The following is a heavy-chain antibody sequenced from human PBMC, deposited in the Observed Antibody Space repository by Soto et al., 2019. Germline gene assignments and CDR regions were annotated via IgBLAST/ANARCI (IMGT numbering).Heavy chain of an antibody. CDR1: GFSLLIYN. Sequence: GGSLRLSCAASGFSLLIYNMNWVRQAPGRGLEWVSFISGSGDFTYYADSVKGRFTISRDNPKNTIYLQMNSLRAEDTAVYYCAKGFYGSGSYYNERAFDSWGQGTLVTVSS. CDR2: ISGSGDFT. CDR3: AKGFYGSGSYYNERAFDS. D-gene: IGHD3-10*01. J-gene: IGHJ4*02. V-gene: IGHV3-23*01.